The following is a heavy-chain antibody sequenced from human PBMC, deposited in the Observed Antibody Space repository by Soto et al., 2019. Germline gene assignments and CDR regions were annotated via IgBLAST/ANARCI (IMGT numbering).Heavy chain of an antibody. CDR1: GGSVSSGTYY. J-gene: IGHJ4*02. CDR2: ISSRGST. D-gene: IGHD1-7*01. CDR3: AMAGNYRYFDA. Sequence: QVQLQESGPGLVTPSETLSLTCTVSGGSVSSGTYYWSWIRQPPGKGLEWIGYISSRGSTNYNPSLKSRVTTSVDTSKNQFSLKLTSVTAADTAVYYRAMAGNYRYFDAWGQGTLVTVSS. V-gene: IGHV4-61*01.